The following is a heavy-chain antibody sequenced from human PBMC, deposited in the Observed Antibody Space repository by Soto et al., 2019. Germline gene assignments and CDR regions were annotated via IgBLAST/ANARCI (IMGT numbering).Heavy chain of an antibody. Sequence: ASLKVSCKFSGYTLTELAMHWVRQAPGKGLEWMGGFDPEDGETIYAQKFQGRVTMTEDTSTDTTYMELSSLRSEDTAVYYCATGSRDYDFWSGYQMGQTYYYYGMDVWGQGTTVTVSS. CDR1: GYTLTELA. CDR3: ATGSRDYDFWSGYQMGQTYYYYGMDV. D-gene: IGHD3-3*01. J-gene: IGHJ6*02. V-gene: IGHV1-24*01. CDR2: FDPEDGET.